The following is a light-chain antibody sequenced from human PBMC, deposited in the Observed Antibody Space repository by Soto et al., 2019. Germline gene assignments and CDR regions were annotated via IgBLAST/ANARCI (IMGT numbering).Light chain of an antibody. V-gene: IGKV1-33*01. CDR1: QDISNY. CDR2: DAS. CDR3: QQYDNLLHMVT. Sequence: DIQMTQSPSSLSASVGDRVTITCQASQDISNYLNWYQQKPGKAPKLLIYDASNLETGVPSRFSGSGSGTDFTFTISSLQPEDIATYYCQQYDNLLHMVTFGPGTKVDIK. J-gene: IGKJ3*01.